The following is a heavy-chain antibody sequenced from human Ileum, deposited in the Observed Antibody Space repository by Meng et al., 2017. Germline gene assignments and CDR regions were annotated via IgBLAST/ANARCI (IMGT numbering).Heavy chain of an antibody. Sequence: QGQRQQWGAGLLKPSETLSLTCAVYGGSFSGYYWSWIRQPPGKGLEWIGEINHSGSTNYNPSLKSRVTISVDTSKNQFSLKLSSVTAADTAVYYCARGGHDSSGYYSFDYWGQGTLVTVSS. CDR3: ARGGHDSSGYYSFDY. CDR2: INHSGST. D-gene: IGHD3-22*01. V-gene: IGHV4-34*01. J-gene: IGHJ4*02. CDR1: GGSFSGYY.